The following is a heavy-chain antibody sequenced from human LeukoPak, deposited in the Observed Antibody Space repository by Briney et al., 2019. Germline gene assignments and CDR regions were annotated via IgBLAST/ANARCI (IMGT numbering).Heavy chain of an antibody. Sequence: PSETLSLTCTVSGGSISSYYWSWIRQPPGKGLEWIGYIYYSGSTNYNPSLKSRVTISVDTSKNQFSLRLSSVTAADTAVYYCARYTVTAGGDAFDIWGQGTMVTVSS. CDR3: ARYTVTAGGDAFDI. J-gene: IGHJ3*02. V-gene: IGHV4-59*08. D-gene: IGHD4-17*01. CDR1: GGSISSYY. CDR2: IYYSGST.